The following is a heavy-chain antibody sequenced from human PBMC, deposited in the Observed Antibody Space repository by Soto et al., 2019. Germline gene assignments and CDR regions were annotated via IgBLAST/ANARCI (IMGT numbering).Heavy chain of an antibody. CDR1: GGSISSGGYY. V-gene: IGHV4-31*03. CDR2: IHYSGST. J-gene: IGHJ5*02. Sequence: SETLSLTCTVSGGSISSGGYYWSWIRQHPGKGLEWIGYIHYSGSTYYNPSLKSRVTISVDTSKNQFSLKLSSVTAADTAVYYCARETLSSSSWYDWFDPWGQGTLVTVSS. CDR3: ARETLSSSSWYDWFDP. D-gene: IGHD6-13*01.